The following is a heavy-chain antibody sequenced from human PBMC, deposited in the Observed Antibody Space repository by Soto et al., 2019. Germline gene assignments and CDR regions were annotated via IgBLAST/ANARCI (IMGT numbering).Heavy chain of an antibody. CDR2: IIPIFGTA. CDR3: ARGEGVAVAGTYYYYGMDV. J-gene: IGHJ6*02. D-gene: IGHD6-19*01. Sequence: QVQLVQSGAEVKKPGSSVKVSCKASGGTFSSYAISWVRQAPGQGLEWMGGIIPIFGTANYAQKFQGRVTIPADESTSTAYIELRSLRCEDTAVYYCARGEGVAVAGTYYYYGMDVWGQGTTVTVSS. CDR1: GGTFSSYA. V-gene: IGHV1-69*01.